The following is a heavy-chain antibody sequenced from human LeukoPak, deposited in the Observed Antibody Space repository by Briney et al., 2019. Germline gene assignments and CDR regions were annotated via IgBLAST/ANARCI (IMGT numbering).Heavy chain of an antibody. V-gene: IGHV4-39*01. CDR3: ARRSDSYGYGVADYFDY. J-gene: IGHJ4*02. D-gene: IGHD5-18*01. Sequence: YSGSTYYNPSLKSRVTISVDTSKNQFSLKLSSVTAADTAVYYCARRSDSYGYGVADYFDYWGQGTLVTVSS. CDR2: YSGST.